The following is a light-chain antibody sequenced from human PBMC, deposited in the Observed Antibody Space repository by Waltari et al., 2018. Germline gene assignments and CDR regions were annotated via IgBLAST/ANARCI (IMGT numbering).Light chain of an antibody. CDR3: QRYNSYPIT. CDR2: EET. J-gene: IGKJ3*01. CDR1: QSIGTW. V-gene: IGKV1-5*03. Sequence: DIQITQSPSTLSASVGHRVTITCRPSQSIGTWLAWYQQKPGKAPKFLIYEETTLENGVPSRFSGSGSGTEFTLTISSLQPDDFATYYCQRYNSYPITFGPGTKVDI.